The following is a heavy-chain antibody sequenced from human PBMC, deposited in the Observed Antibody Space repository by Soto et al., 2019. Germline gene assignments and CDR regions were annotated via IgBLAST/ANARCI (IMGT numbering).Heavy chain of an antibody. CDR2: IIPILGIA. CDR3: ASIAVADVDFDS. V-gene: IGHV1-69*02. J-gene: IGHJ3*02. Sequence: QVQLVQSGAEVKKPGSSVKVSCKASGGTFSSYTISWVRQAPGQGLEWMGRIIPILGIANYAQKFQGRVTITADKATSKAYMVLSSLRSEYTAVYYCASIAVADVDFDSWGQGTMGTVSS. CDR1: GGTFSSYT. D-gene: IGHD6-19*01.